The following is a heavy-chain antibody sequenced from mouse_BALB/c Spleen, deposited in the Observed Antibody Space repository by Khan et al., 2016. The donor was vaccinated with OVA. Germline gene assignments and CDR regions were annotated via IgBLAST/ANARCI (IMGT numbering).Heavy chain of an antibody. CDR1: GYTFTDYA. CDR2: ISTYSGNT. D-gene: IGHD2-3*01. V-gene: IGHV1S137*01. J-gene: IGHJ2*01. Sequence: QVQLQQSGPELVRPGVSVKISCKGSGYTFTDYAMYWVKQSHAKSLEWIGLISTYSGNTNYNQKFKGKATMTVDKSSSTAYMELARLTSEDSAIXCCARPAYDGYYDYWGQGTTLTVSS. CDR3: ARPAYDGYYDY.